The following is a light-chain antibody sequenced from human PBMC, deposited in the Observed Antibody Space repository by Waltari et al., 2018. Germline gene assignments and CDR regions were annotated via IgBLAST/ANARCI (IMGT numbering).Light chain of an antibody. V-gene: IGKV1-5*03. CDR3: QQYKSFWT. J-gene: IGKJ1*01. Sequence: DIQMTQSPYTLSASVGDRVTITCRASQTIDDWLAWYQHKPGKAPKLLIYQSSRLQTGGPSRFSGSESGTEFTLTISGLQPDDSATYFCQQYKSFWTFGQGTKVEV. CDR2: QSS. CDR1: QTIDDW.